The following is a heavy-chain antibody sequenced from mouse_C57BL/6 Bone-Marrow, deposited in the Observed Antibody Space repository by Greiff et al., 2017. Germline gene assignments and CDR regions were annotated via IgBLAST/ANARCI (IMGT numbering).Heavy chain of an antibody. CDR2: IYPRSGNT. J-gene: IGHJ2*01. V-gene: IGHV1-81*01. Sequence: VQLQQSGAELARPGASVKLSCKASGYTFTSYGISWVKQRTGQGLEWIGEIYPRSGNTYYNEKFKGKATLTADTSSSTAYMELRSRTSEDAAVYFCARGIWYYYGRSYDYWGQGTTLTVSS. CDR3: ARGIWYYYGRSYDY. CDR1: GYTFTSYG. D-gene: IGHD1-1*01.